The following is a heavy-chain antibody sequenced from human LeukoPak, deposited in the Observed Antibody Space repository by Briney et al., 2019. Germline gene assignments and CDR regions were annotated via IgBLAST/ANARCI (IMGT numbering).Heavy chain of an antibody. CDR1: GFIFSSYA. Sequence: GGSLRLSCAASGFIFSSYAMHWVCQAPGKGLEWVAVISYDGSNKYYADSVKGRFTISRDNSKNTLYLQMNSLRAEDTAVYYCARDSSSLYYFDYWGQGTLVTVSS. V-gene: IGHV3-30-3*01. CDR3: ARDSSSLYYFDY. J-gene: IGHJ4*02. CDR2: ISYDGSNK. D-gene: IGHD6-13*01.